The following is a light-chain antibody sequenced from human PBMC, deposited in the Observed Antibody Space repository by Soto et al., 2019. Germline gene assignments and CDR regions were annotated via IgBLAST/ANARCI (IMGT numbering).Light chain of an antibody. CDR2: EGS. V-gene: IGLV2-23*01. CDR1: SSDVGSYNL. CDR3: CSYAGSSTYWV. Sequence: QSALTQPASVSRSPGQSITISCTGTSSDVGSYNLVSWYQKYPGKAPKLMIYEGSKRPSGVSNRFSGSKSGNTASLTISGLQAEDEADYYCCSYAGSSTYWVFGGGTKVTVL. J-gene: IGLJ3*02.